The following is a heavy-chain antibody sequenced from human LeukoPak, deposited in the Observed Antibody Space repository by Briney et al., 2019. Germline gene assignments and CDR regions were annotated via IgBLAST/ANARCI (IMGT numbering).Heavy chain of an antibody. CDR1: GGSISSYY. V-gene: IGHV4-59*08. CDR3: ARQVQYYGSGSFFDY. CDR2: IYYSGST. D-gene: IGHD3-10*01. Sequence: PSETLSLTCTVSGGSISSYYWSWIRQPPGKGLEWIGYIYYSGSTNYNPSLKSRVTISVDTSKNQFSLKLSSVTAADTAVYYCARQVQYYGSGSFFDYWGQGTLVIVSS. J-gene: IGHJ4*02.